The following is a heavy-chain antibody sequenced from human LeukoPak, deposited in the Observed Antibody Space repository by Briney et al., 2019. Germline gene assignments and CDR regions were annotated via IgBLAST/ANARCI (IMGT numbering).Heavy chain of an antibody. V-gene: IGHV4-59*01. Sequence: PSETLSLTCTVSGGSISNYYWSCIRQPPGKGLEWIGYFYYSGSTSYNPSLKSRVTISVATSKNQFSLKLSSVTAADTAVYYCVKRGIRSGAFDIWGQGTRVTVSS. D-gene: IGHD6-13*01. CDR1: GGSISNYY. J-gene: IGHJ3*02. CDR3: VKRGIRSGAFDI. CDR2: FYYSGST.